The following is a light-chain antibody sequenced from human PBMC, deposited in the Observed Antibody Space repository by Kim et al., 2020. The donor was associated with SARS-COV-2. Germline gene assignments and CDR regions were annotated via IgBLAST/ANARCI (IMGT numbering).Light chain of an antibody. CDR3: QQYRSSLWA. CDR1: QSISSTY. Sequence: SPGERATLSCRASQSISSTYLAWYQQKPGQAPRLLNYAASSRATGIPDRFSGRGSGTAFTLTISRLEPEDFAMYYCQQYRSSLWAFGQGTKVDIK. CDR2: AAS. J-gene: IGKJ1*01. V-gene: IGKV3-20*01.